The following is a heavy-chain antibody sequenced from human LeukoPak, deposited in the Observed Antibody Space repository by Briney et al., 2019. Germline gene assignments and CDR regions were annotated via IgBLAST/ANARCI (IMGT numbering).Heavy chain of an antibody. V-gene: IGHV4-59*01. Sequence: SETLSLTCTVPGGSISNYFWNWIRQPPGKGLEWIGYIYYSGSSNYNPSLKSRVIISVDTSKNQFSLNLNSVTAADTAVYYCARGSSNTIFGRGYYYGMDVWGQGTTVTVSS. CDR3: ARGSSNTIFGRGYYYGMDV. D-gene: IGHD3-3*01. CDR2: IYYSGSS. J-gene: IGHJ6*02. CDR1: GGSISNYF.